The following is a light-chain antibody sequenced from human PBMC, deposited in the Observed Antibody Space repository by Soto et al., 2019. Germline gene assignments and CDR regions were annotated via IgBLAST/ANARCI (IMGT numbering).Light chain of an antibody. CDR3: AAWDDSLKGYV. V-gene: IGLV1-44*01. Sequence: QSVLTQPPSASGTPGQRVTLSCSGSRSNIGDNTVLWYQHLSGTAPKLLIYYNNQRPAGVPDRFSGSKSDTSASLAISGLQSDDEADYYCAAWDDSLKGYVFGTGTKLTVL. J-gene: IGLJ1*01. CDR2: YNN. CDR1: RSNIGDNT.